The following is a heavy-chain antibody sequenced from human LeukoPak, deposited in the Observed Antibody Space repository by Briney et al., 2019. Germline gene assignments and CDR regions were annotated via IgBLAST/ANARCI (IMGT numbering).Heavy chain of an antibody. V-gene: IGHV1-18*01. CDR3: ARDTMVRGVILEAWFDP. D-gene: IGHD3-10*01. CDR2: ISAYNGNT. CDR1: GYTFTSYG. J-gene: IGHJ5*02. Sequence: GASVKVSCKASGYTFTSYGISWVRQAPGQGLEWMGWISAYNGNTNYAQKLQGRVTMTTDTSTSTAYMELRSLRSDDTAVYYCARDTMVRGVILEAWFDPWGQGTLVTVSS.